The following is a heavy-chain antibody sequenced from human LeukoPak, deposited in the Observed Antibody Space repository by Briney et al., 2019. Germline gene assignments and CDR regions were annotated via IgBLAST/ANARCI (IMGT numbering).Heavy chain of an antibody. Sequence: GGSLRLSCAASGFTFSSYEMNWVRQAPGRGLEWVSYISSSGSLIFYADSVTGRFTVSRDNAKNSLYLQMNSLRAEDTAFYYCAREYEDAFDIWGQWTMVTVSS. D-gene: IGHD3-16*01. CDR2: ISSSGSLI. CDR3: AREYEDAFDI. J-gene: IGHJ3*02. V-gene: IGHV3-48*03. CDR1: GFTFSSYE.